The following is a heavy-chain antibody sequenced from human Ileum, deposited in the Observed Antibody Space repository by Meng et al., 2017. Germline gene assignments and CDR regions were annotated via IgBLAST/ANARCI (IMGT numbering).Heavy chain of an antibody. J-gene: IGHJ2*01. V-gene: IGHV4-4*02. CDR3: ARADYVRYFDL. CDR2: VDHSGST. D-gene: IGHD3-10*02. Sequence: QGQLTEPAQGLGETAATLPFTFTVCGCSIDSKNWWTWIRQPPRQGLEGSVEVDHSGSTHYNPSLQSRVTISIDNSTNRFSLSLNSVTAADTAIYYCARADYVRYFDLWGRGTLVTVSS. CDR1: GCSIDSKNW.